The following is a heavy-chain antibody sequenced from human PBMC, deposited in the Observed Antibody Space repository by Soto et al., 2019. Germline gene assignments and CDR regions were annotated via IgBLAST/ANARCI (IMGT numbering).Heavy chain of an antibody. J-gene: IGHJ3*02. Sequence: EVQLVESGGGLVQPGGSLRLSCEASAFTLSSYWMSWVRQAPGKGLEWVANIKTDGSEKYYVDSVKGRFTISRDNTKNSLYLQMSTLRPADTAIYYCARDYEFGFDIWGQGTLVTVSS. D-gene: IGHD3-22*01. CDR3: ARDYEFGFDI. CDR2: IKTDGSEK. V-gene: IGHV3-7*01. CDR1: AFTLSSYW.